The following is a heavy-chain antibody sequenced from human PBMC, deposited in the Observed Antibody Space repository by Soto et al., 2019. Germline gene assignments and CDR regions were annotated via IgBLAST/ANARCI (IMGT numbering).Heavy chain of an antibody. CDR1: GYTFSSYG. CDR2: INAGNGNT. Sequence: GASVKISCKASGYTFSSYGITWVRQAPGQRLEWMGWINAGNGNTKYSQQFQGRVTITRDTSASTAYMELSSLRFEDTAVYFCATAIADDAFDIWGRGTMVTVSS. J-gene: IGHJ3*02. V-gene: IGHV1-3*01. D-gene: IGHD2-2*01. CDR3: ATAIADDAFDI.